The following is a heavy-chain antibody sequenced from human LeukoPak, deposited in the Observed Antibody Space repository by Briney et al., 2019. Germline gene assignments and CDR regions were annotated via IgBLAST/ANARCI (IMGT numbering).Heavy chain of an antibody. V-gene: IGHV3-23*01. Sequence: GGSLRLSCAASEFTFISYAMGWVRQAPGKGLEWVSTISGSGGSTYYADSVKGRFTISRSRDNSKNTLYLQMNSLRDEDTAIYYCAKHSGSYYAYYFDYWGQGTLVTVSS. J-gene: IGHJ4*02. D-gene: IGHD1-26*01. CDR3: AKHSGSYYAYYFDY. CDR1: EFTFISYA. CDR2: ISGSGGST.